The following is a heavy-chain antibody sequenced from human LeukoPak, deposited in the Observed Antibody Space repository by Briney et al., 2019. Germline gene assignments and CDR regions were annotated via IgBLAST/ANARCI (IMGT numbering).Heavy chain of an antibody. CDR1: GGSISSDDYY. D-gene: IGHD3-10*01. CDR2: FYYSGST. J-gene: IGHJ2*01. Sequence: TLSLTCTVSGGSISSDDYYWSWIRQHPGKGLEWIGYFYYSGSTYYSPSLKSRLTISVDTSKNQFSLKLSSVTAADTAVFYCARQKSYTWYFDLWGRGTLVTVSS. CDR3: ARQKSYTWYFDL. V-gene: IGHV4-31*03.